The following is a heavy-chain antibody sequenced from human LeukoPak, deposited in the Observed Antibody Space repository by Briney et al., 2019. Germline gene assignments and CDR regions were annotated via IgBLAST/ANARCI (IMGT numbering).Heavy chain of an antibody. J-gene: IGHJ6*03. Sequence: PSETLSLTCTVSGGSISSYYWSWIRQPPGKGLEWIGYIYYSGSTNYSPSLKSRVTISVDTSKNQFSLKLSSVTAADTAVYYCARDRVGQQLVGRNYYYYYMDVWGKGTTVTISS. D-gene: IGHD6-13*01. CDR2: IYYSGST. V-gene: IGHV4-59*01. CDR3: ARDRVGQQLVGRNYYYYYMDV. CDR1: GGSISSYY.